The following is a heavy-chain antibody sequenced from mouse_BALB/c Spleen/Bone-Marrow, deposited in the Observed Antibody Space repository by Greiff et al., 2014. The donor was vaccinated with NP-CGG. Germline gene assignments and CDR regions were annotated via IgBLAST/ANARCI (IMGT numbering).Heavy chain of an antibody. D-gene: IGHD1-1*01. J-gene: IGHJ4*01. V-gene: IGHV2-3*01. CDR3: AKVNRYGYAMDY. CDR2: IWGDGSI. Sequence: VMLVESGPGLVASAQSLSITCTVSGFSLTSYGVSWVRQPPGKGLEWLGVIWGDGSINYNSALISRLSIIKDNSKSQVFLKLNSVQTDDTATYYCAKVNRYGYAMDYWGQGTSVTVSS. CDR1: GFSLTSYG.